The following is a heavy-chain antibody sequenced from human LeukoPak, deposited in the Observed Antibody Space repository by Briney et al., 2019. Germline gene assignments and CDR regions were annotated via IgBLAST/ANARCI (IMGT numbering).Heavy chain of an antibody. D-gene: IGHD3-22*01. Sequence: GGSLRLSCAASGFTFSNAWMNWVRQSPGRGLEWVGRIKSKTDGGTIDYAAPVNGRFTISRDDSKNTLYLQMNSLKTEDTAVYYCTTQTYYYDSSGYSTTWYFDYWGQGTLVTVSS. CDR2: IKSKTDGGTI. V-gene: IGHV3-15*01. J-gene: IGHJ4*02. CDR3: TTQTYYYDSSGYSTTWYFDY. CDR1: GFTFSNAW.